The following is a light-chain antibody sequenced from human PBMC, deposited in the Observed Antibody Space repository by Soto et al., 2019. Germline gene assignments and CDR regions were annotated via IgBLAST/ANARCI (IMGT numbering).Light chain of an antibody. CDR3: QQYYSYTIT. J-gene: IGKJ5*01. CDR2: AAS. Sequence: AIRITQSPSSFSAATGDRVTITCRASQGISSYLAWYQQKPVKAPKLLIYAASTLQSGVPSRFSGSGSWTDFTLIISCLQSEDFATYYCQQYYSYTITFGQGTRLEIK. CDR1: QGISSY. V-gene: IGKV1-8*01.